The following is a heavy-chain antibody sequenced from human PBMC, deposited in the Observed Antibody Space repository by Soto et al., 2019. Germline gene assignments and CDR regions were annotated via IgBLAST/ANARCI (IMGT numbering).Heavy chain of an antibody. D-gene: IGHD1-26*01. J-gene: IGHJ3*02. V-gene: IGHV4-30-4*02. Sequence: SETLSLTCTVSGGSISSGDYYWSWIRQPPGKGLEWIGYIYYSGSTYYNPSLKSRVTISVDTSKNQFSLKLSSVTAADTAVYYCARDGVGATTNDAFDIWGQGTMVTVSS. CDR3: ARDGVGATTNDAFDI. CDR1: GGSISSGDYY. CDR2: IYYSGST.